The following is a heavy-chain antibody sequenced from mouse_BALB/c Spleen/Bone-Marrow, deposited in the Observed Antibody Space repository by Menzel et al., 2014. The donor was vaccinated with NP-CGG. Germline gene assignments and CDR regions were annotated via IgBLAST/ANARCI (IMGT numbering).Heavy chain of an antibody. J-gene: IGHJ2*01. V-gene: IGHV5-9-3*01. CDR1: GFTFTSYA. CDR3: ARQDRVYYFDY. CDR2: ISSAGIHT. Sequence: EVMLVESGGGLVKPGGFLKLSCTASGFTFTSYAMSWVRQTPEKRLEWVATISSAGIHTYYVDTVKGRFTISRDNAKNTLFLHMSSLRSEDTAMYYCARQDRVYYFDYWGQGTTLTVSS.